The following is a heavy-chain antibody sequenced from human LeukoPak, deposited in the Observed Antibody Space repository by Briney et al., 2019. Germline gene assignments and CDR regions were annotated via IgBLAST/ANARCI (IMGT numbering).Heavy chain of an antibody. CDR2: TYYRSKWYN. V-gene: IGHV6-1*01. CDR1: GDSVSSNSAA. J-gene: IGHJ6*03. Sequence: SQTLSLTCAISGDSVSSNSAAWNWIRQSPSRGLEWLGRTYYRSKWYNDYAVSVKSRITINPDTSKNQFSLQLNSVTPEDTAVYYCARAFKSSDGSHYYYYYYMDVWGKGTTVTVSS. CDR3: ARAFKSSDGSHYYYYYYMDV. D-gene: IGHD6-6*01.